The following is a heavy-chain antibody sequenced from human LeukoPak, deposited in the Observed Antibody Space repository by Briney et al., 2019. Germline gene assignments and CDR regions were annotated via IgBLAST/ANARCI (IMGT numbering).Heavy chain of an antibody. CDR1: GFTFSRYS. J-gene: IGHJ4*02. CDR2: ISSRSTTM. V-gene: IGHV3-48*02. Sequence: GGSLRLSCAASGFTFSRYSMNWVRQAPGKGLEWVSYISSRSTTMYYADSVKGRFTISRDNAKNSLYLQMNSLRDEDTAVYYCARGPGAMVRGVIIGDFDYWGQGTLVTVSS. CDR3: ARGPGAMVRGVIIGDFDY. D-gene: IGHD3-10*01.